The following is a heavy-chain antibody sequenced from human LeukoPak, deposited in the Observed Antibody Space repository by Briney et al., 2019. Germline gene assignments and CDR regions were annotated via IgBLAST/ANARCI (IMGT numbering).Heavy chain of an antibody. CDR3: AKDNFQPYYYYYGMDV. J-gene: IGHJ6*02. CDR2: ITYDGSNK. CDR1: GFTFSSYG. D-gene: IGHD1-20*01. V-gene: IGHV3-30*18. Sequence: GGSLRLSCAASGFTFSSYGMHWVRQAPGKGLVWVAVITYDGSNKYYADSVKGRFTISRDNSKNTLYLQLNSLRAEDTAVYYCAKDNFQPYYYYYGMDVWGQGTTVTVSS.